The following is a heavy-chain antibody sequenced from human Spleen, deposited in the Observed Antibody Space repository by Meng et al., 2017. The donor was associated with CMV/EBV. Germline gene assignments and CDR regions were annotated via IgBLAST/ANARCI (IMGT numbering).Heavy chain of an antibody. D-gene: IGHD3-22*01. J-gene: IGHJ4*02. CDR3: ANYYDSSGYSDYFDY. CDR2: ITGRGDST. Sequence: SGWTFSTYAISWVSQATGKGREWVSTITGRGDSTYYADSVKGRFTISRDNSKNTLYLQMNSLRAEDTAVYYCANYYDSSGYSDYFDYWGQGTLVTVSS. CDR1: GWTFSTYA. V-gene: IGHV3-23*01.